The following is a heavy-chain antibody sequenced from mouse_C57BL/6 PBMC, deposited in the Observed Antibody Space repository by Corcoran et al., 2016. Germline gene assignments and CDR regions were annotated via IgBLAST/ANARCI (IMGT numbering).Heavy chain of an antibody. J-gene: IGHJ1*03. CDR2: INTYPGVP. Sequence: QIQLVQSGPELKKPGETVTISCKASGYTFTTYGISWVKQAPGKGLKWMGWINTYPGVPTYADDFKGRFAFSLETSASTAYLQINNLKNEDTATYFCARSNYYGSSHWFFDVWGTGTTVTVSS. D-gene: IGHD1-1*01. CDR3: ARSNYYGSSHWFFDV. CDR1: GYTFTTYG. V-gene: IGHV9-3*01.